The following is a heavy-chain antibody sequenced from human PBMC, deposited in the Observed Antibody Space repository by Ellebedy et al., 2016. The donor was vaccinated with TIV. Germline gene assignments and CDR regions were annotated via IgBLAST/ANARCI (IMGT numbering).Heavy chain of an antibody. J-gene: IGHJ5*02. Sequence: MPGGSLRLSCTVPGGSIGAYYWSWIRQPPGKGLEWIGYVYYSGSTNYSPSLKSRVTISVDTSKNQLSLKLSSVTAADTAVYYCARDTTDYYYGSGSYYKWFDPWGQGTLVTVSS. CDR2: VYYSGST. CDR3: ARDTTDYYYGSGSYYKWFDP. V-gene: IGHV4-59*01. D-gene: IGHD3-10*01. CDR1: GGSIGAYY.